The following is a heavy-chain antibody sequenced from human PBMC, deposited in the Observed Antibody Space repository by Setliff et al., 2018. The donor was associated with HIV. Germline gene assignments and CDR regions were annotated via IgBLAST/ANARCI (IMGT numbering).Heavy chain of an antibody. CDR2: LSPNTGDT. CDR1: GYTFIDYF. D-gene: IGHD3-9*01. Sequence: ASVKVSCKASGYTFIDYFMHWVRQAPGQGLEWMGWLSPNTGDTNIPQRFLGRVTMTRDTSINTAFMELSNLRSDDTAVYYCARDYRTTDILSSGYMDVWGKGTTVTVSS. J-gene: IGHJ6*03. V-gene: IGHV1-2*02. CDR3: ARDYRTTDILSSGYMDV.